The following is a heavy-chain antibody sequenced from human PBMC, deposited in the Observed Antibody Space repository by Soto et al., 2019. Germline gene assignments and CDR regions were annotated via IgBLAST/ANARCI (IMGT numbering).Heavy chain of an antibody. Sequence: QVQLVESGGGVVQPGRSLRLSCAASGFTFSSYAMHWVRQAPGKGLEWVAVISYDGSNKYYADSVKGRFTISRDNSKNTLYLQMNSLRAEDTAVYYCATEEAWFGEPTDYWGQGTLVTVSS. V-gene: IGHV3-30-3*01. CDR2: ISYDGSNK. CDR1: GFTFSSYA. J-gene: IGHJ4*02. CDR3: ATEEAWFGEPTDY. D-gene: IGHD3-10*01.